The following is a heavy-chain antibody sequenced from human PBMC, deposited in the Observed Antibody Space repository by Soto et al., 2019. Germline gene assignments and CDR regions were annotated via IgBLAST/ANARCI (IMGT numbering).Heavy chain of an antibody. CDR1: GGSISSYY. V-gene: IGHV4-59*08. CDR3: ARHHDS. CDR2: IYYSGST. J-gene: IGHJ4*02. Sequence: QVQLQESGPGLVKPSETLSLTCTVSGGSISSYYWSWIRQPPGKGLEWIGYIYYSGSTNYNPSLKIRVNISVDTSKNQFALKLSSVTAADTAVYYCARHHDSWGQGTLVTVSS.